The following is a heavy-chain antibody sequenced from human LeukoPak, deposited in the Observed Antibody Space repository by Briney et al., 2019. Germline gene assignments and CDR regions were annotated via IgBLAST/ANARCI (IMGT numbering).Heavy chain of an antibody. D-gene: IGHD6-19*01. V-gene: IGHV4-59*01. Sequence: PSETLSLTCTVSGGSISSYYWSWIRQPPGKGLEWIGYIYYSGSTNYNPSLRSRVTISVDTSKNQFSLKLSSVTAADTAVYYCARGVAVAGLSHFDYWGQGTLVTVSS. CDR3: ARGVAVAGLSHFDY. CDR2: IYYSGST. CDR1: GGSISSYY. J-gene: IGHJ4*02.